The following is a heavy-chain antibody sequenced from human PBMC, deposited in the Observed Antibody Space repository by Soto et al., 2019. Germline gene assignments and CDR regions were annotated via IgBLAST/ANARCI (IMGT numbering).Heavy chain of an antibody. J-gene: IGHJ1*01. CDR3: ARGRIRQQLLKQ. CDR1: GGSISSYY. D-gene: IGHD6-13*01. V-gene: IGHV4-59*01. Sequence: AETLSLTCCVSGGSISSYYWSWIRQPPGKGLEWIGYIYYSGSTNYNPSLKSRVTISVDTSKNQFSLKLSSVTAADTAVYYCARGRIRQQLLKQWGQGSLVTVSS. CDR2: IYYSGST.